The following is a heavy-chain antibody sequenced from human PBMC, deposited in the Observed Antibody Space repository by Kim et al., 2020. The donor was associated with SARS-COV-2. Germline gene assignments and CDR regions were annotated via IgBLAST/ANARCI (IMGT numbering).Heavy chain of an antibody. Sequence: ASVKVSCKASGYTFTSYDINWVRQATGQGLEWMGWMNPNSGNTGYAQKFQGRVTMTRNTSISTAYMELSSLRSEDTAVYYCAGCKAARPILFAHYYYYYMAVWRKGTTVTVSS. J-gene: IGHJ6*03. CDR3: AGCKAARPILFAHYYYYYMAV. CDR2: MNPNSGNT. D-gene: IGHD6-6*01. V-gene: IGHV1-8*01. CDR1: GYTFTSYD.